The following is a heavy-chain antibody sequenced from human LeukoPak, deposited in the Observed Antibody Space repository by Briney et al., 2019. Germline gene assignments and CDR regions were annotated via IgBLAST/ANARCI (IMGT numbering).Heavy chain of an antibody. J-gene: IGHJ4*02. CDR2: ITNDGDDT. V-gene: IGHV3-74*01. CDR1: GFTLRSHW. Sequence: GGSLRLSCAASGFTLRSHWMHWFRQVPGRGLIWVSYITNDGDDTRYADSVKGRFTISRDNAKNMLYLQMDSLRVEDTAVYYCARPFTGYSVDYWGQGTLVTVSS. D-gene: IGHD6-13*01. CDR3: ARPFTGYSVDY.